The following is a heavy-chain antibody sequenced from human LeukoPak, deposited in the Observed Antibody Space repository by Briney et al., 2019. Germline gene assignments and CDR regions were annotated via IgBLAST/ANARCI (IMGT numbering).Heavy chain of an antibody. J-gene: IGHJ3*02. CDR2: IYHSGRT. CDR1: GASISSHNW. V-gene: IGHV4-4*02. D-gene: IGHD3-16*02. Sequence: SETLSLTCAVSGASISSHNWWWSWVRQPPGKGLEWYGEIYHSGRTNYNHSLKSRVTISVDTSKHQVSLNLVSGAAADTAVCDCASPGTRLRLGELSPHDAFDIWGQGTMVTVSS. CDR3: ASPGTRLRLGELSPHDAFDI.